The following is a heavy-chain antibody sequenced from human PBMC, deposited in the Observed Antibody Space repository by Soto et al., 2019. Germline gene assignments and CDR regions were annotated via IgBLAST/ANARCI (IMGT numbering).Heavy chain of an antibody. CDR2: INHSGST. CDR3: ARNAYSSGWYYWFDP. Sequence: QVQLQQWGAGLLKPSETLSLTCAVYGGSFSGYYWSWIRQPPGKGLEWIGEINHSGSTNYNPSLKSRVTISVDTSKNQFSLKLGSVTAADTAVYYCARNAYSSGWYYWFDPWGQGTLVTVSS. J-gene: IGHJ5*02. D-gene: IGHD6-19*01. CDR1: GGSFSGYY. V-gene: IGHV4-34*01.